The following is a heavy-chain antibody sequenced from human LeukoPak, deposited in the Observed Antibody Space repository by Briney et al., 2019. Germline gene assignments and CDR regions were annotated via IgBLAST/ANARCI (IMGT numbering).Heavy chain of an antibody. CDR2: ISDDGSNK. V-gene: IGHV3-30*04. J-gene: IGHJ3*02. CDR3: ARVDDLDAFDM. D-gene: IGHD2-2*03. Sequence: PGGSLRLSCAASGFTFSSYAMHWVRQAPGKGLEWVAVISDDGSNKYYAGSVKGRFTISRDNSKNTLYLQMNSLRGEDTAVYYCARVDDLDAFDMWGQGTMVTVSS. CDR1: GFTFSSYA.